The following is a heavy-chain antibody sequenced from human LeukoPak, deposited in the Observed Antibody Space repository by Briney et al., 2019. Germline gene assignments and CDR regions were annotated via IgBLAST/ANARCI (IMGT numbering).Heavy chain of an antibody. V-gene: IGHV4-34*01. D-gene: IGHD4-17*01. Sequence: PSETLSLTCAVYGGSFSDYYWSWIRQPPGKGLEWIGEINHSGSTNYNTSLKSRVTISLDTSKNQFSLRLSSVTAADTAFYYCARHGPFYGTAFYFDYWGQGTLVTVSS. J-gene: IGHJ4*02. CDR2: INHSGST. CDR3: ARHGPFYGTAFYFDY. CDR1: GGSFSDYY.